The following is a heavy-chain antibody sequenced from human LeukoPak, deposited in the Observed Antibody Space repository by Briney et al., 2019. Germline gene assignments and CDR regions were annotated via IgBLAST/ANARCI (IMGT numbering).Heavy chain of an antibody. Sequence: PGRSLRLSXAASGFTFDDYAMHWVRQAPGKGLEWVSGISWNSGSIGYADSVNGRFTISRDNAKNSLYLQMNSLRAEDMALYYCAKDGGRGSSSYYYYMDVWGKGTTVTVSS. CDR2: ISWNSGSI. CDR1: GFTFDDYA. D-gene: IGHD2-2*01. J-gene: IGHJ6*03. V-gene: IGHV3-9*03. CDR3: AKDGGRGSSSYYYYMDV.